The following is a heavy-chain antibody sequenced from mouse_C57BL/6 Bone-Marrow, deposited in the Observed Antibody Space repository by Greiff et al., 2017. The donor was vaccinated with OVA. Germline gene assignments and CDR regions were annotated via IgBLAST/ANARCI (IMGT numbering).Heavy chain of an antibody. J-gene: IGHJ1*03. CDR1: GFTFSSYA. CDR3: TRDGHYYGSSYVNWYFDV. V-gene: IGHV5-9-1*02. CDR2: ISSGGDYI. D-gene: IGHD1-1*01. Sequence: EVKLVESGEGLVKPGGSLKLSCAASGFTFSSYAMSWVRQTPEKRLEWVAYISSGGDYIYYADTVKGRFTISRDNARNTLYLQMSSLKSEDTAMYYCTRDGHYYGSSYVNWYFDVWGTGTTVTVSS.